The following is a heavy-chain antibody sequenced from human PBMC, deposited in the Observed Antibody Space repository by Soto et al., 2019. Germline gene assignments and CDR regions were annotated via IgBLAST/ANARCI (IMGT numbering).Heavy chain of an antibody. Sequence: QVQLQESGPGLVKPSQTLSLTCTVSGGSISSGDYYWSWIRQPPGKGLEWIGYIYYSGSTYYNPSLKSRVTISVDTSKNQFSLKLSSVTAADTAVYYCARVETTGTPTGDYFDYWGQGTLVTVSS. V-gene: IGHV4-30-4*01. CDR2: IYYSGST. D-gene: IGHD4-17*01. CDR3: ARVETTGTPTGDYFDY. J-gene: IGHJ4*02. CDR1: GGSISSGDYY.